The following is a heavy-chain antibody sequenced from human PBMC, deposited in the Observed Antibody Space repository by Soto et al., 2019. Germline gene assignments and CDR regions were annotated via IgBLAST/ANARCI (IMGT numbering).Heavy chain of an antibody. J-gene: IGHJ3*01. CDR3: AGDRILVDTAMAPSDAFEF. D-gene: IGHD5-18*01. CDR2: IYYSGST. Sequence: SENLSLTCTVSGGSIGSSGYYWGWLRQPPGKGLEWIGRIYYSGSTYYNPSLKRRVTMSVDTSKHQFSLRLTSMSAAEMVVYYFAGDRILVDTAMAPSDAFEFWGQGTMVTVSS. V-gene: IGHV4-39*02. CDR1: GGSIGSSGYY.